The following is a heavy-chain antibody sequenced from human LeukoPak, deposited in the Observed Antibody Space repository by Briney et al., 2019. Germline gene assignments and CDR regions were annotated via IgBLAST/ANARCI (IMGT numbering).Heavy chain of an antibody. CDR2: INHSGST. D-gene: IGHD6-25*01. J-gene: IGHJ5*02. Sequence: PSETLSLTCAVYGGSFSGYYWTWIRQPPGKGLEWIGEINHSGSTNYNPSLKSRVTISVDTSKNQFSLKLSSVTAADTAIYYCARELGRLLRFDPWGQGTLVIVSS. V-gene: IGHV4-34*01. CDR3: ARELGRLLRFDP. CDR1: GGSFSGYY.